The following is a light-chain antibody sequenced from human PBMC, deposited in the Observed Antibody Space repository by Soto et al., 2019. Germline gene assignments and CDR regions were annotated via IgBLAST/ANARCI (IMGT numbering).Light chain of an antibody. CDR2: SNN. Sequence: QSVLTQPPSASGTPGLSVTISCSGSSSNIGSNTVSWYQQLPGTAPKLLIYSNNQRPSGVPDRFSGSKSGTSASLAISGLQSEDGADYYCAAWDDSLNGDVFGTGTKLTVL. V-gene: IGLV1-44*01. J-gene: IGLJ1*01. CDR3: AAWDDSLNGDV. CDR1: SSNIGSNT.